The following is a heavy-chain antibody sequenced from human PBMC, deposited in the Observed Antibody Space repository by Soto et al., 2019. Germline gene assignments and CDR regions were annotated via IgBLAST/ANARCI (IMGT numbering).Heavy chain of an antibody. V-gene: IGHV3-48*04. D-gene: IGHD4-17*01. CDR1: GFTFSGYS. CDR3: ERARPTSGPAYGLDI. Sequence: EVQLVESGGGLVQPGGSLRLSCAVSGFTFSGYSFNWVRQAPGRGLAWVSFIGSTGSVTHYADSVMGRFTISRDNARNSLYLQMDSLRADDRAVYRCERARPTSGPAYGLDIWGQGTVVTVSS. CDR2: IGSTGSVT. J-gene: IGHJ3*02.